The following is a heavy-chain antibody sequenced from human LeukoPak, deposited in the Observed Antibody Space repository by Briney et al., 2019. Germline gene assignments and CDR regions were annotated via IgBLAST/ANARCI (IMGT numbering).Heavy chain of an antibody. CDR2: LSHSSDST. CDR1: GFTFSSYV. J-gene: IGHJ4*02. CDR3: AKVRGAGEVSGWYYFDS. D-gene: IGHD6-19*01. V-gene: IGHV3-23*01. Sequence: GGSLRLSCAASGFTFSSYVMTWVRQAPGKGLEWVSALSHSSDSTFYPDSVKGRFTVSRDNSKNTLYLQMNSLRPEDTAVYYCAKVRGAGEVSGWYYFDSWGQGTLVTVSS.